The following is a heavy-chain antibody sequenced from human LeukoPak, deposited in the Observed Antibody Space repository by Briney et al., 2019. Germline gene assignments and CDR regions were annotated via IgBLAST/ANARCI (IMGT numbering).Heavy chain of an antibody. Sequence: KSSETLSLTCTVSGGSISSGGYYWSWIRQPPGKGLEWIGYIYHSGSTYYNPSLKSRVTISVDRSKNQFSLKLSSVTAADTAVYYCARATGPGGMDAFDIWGQGTMVTVSS. J-gene: IGHJ3*02. CDR2: IYHSGST. V-gene: IGHV4-30-2*01. D-gene: IGHD3-16*01. CDR3: ARATGPGGMDAFDI. CDR1: GGSISSGGYY.